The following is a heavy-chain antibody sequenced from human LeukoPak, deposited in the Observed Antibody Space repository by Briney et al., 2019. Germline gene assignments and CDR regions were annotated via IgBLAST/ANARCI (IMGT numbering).Heavy chain of an antibody. CDR2: ISWNSGRI. D-gene: IGHD3-9*01. V-gene: IGHV3-9*01. CDR1: GLTFDDYA. J-gene: IGHJ4*02. CDR3: AKDTSYDILTGSFDY. Sequence: GGSLRLSCAASGLTFDDYAMHWVRQAPGKGLEWVSGISWNSGRIGYADSVKGRFTISRDNAKNSLYLQMNSLRAEDAAFYYCAKDTSYDILTGSFDYWGQGTLVTVSS.